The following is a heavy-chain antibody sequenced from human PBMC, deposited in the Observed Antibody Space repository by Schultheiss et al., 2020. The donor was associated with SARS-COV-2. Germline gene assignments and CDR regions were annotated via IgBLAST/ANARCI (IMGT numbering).Heavy chain of an antibody. CDR2: IYTSGST. CDR1: GGTISSYY. Sequence: SETLSLTCTVSGGTISSYYWSWIRQPGGKGLEWIGRIYTSGSTNYNPSLKSRVTMSVDTSKNQFSLKLSSVTAADTAVYYCARGTYYYDSSGYYYEYYFDYWGQGTLVTVSS. D-gene: IGHD3-22*01. J-gene: IGHJ4*02. CDR3: ARGTYYYDSSGYYYEYYFDY. V-gene: IGHV4-4*07.